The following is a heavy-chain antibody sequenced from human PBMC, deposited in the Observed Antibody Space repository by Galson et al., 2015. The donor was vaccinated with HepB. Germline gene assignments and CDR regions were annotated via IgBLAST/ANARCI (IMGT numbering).Heavy chain of an antibody. V-gene: IGHV3-53*04. Sequence: SLRLSCAASGFTVSSNYMNWVRQAPGKGLEWVSVIYSGGGTYYADSVKGRFTIFRHNSKNTLYLQMNSLRAEATAVYYCARVRRWGGSYFDYWGQGTLVTVSS. J-gene: IGHJ4*02. CDR1: GFTVSSNY. CDR3: ARVRRWGGSYFDY. D-gene: IGHD3-16*01. CDR2: IYSGGGT.